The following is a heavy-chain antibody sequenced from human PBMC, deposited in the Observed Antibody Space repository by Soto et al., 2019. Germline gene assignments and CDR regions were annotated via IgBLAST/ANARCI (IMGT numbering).Heavy chain of an antibody. V-gene: IGHV1-24*01. D-gene: IGHD2-15*01. CDR3: ATQVLGYCSGGSCRWFDP. CDR1: GYTLTELS. J-gene: IGHJ5*02. CDR2: FDPEDGET. Sequence: ASVKVSCKVSGYTLTELSMHWVRQAPGKGLEWMGGFDPEDGETIYAQKFQGRVTVTEDTSTDTAYMELSSLRSEDTAVYYCATQVLGYCSGGSCRWFDPRGQRPLVTVSS.